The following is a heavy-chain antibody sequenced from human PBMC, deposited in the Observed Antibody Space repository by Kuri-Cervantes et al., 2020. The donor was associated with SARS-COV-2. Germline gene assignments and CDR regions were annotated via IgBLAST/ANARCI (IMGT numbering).Heavy chain of an antibody. CDR2: IIPIFGTA. Sequence: SVKVSCKASGGTFSSYAISWVRQAPGQGLEWMGGIIPIFGTANYAQKFQGRVTITADESTSTAYMELSSLRAEDTAVYYCAKDRVRRGYSGYVILDYWGQGTLVTVSS. CDR3: AKDRVRRGYSGYVILDY. CDR1: GGTFSSYA. D-gene: IGHD5-12*01. V-gene: IGHV1-69*13. J-gene: IGHJ4*02.